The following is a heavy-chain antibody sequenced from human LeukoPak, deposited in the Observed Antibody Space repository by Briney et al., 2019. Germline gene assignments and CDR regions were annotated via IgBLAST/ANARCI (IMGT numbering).Heavy chain of an antibody. Sequence: PGGSLRLSCAASGFTFGDYYMSWIRQAPGKWLEWVSSISMNGSIINCAESVRSRFTISRDNDKNSLYLQMNSLRAEDTALYYCARDNLEWTPQSGIGFWGQGTMVTVSS. D-gene: IGHD3-3*01. J-gene: IGHJ3*01. CDR2: ISMNGSII. CDR1: GFTFGDYY. CDR3: ARDNLEWTPQSGIGF. V-gene: IGHV3-11*01.